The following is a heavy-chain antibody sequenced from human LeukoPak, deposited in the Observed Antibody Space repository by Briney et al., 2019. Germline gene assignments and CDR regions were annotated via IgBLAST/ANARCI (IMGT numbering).Heavy chain of an antibody. J-gene: IGHJ5*02. CDR1: GYTFTAYY. D-gene: IGHD1-26*01. Sequence: ASVKVSCKATGYTFTAYYMHWVRQAPGQGLEWMGLINPSGSDTVYAQKFQGRLTMTRDMSTSTDYMELSSLRFDDTAVYYCARDNSVGDTAWWFDPWGQGTLVTVSS. CDR2: INPSGSDT. CDR3: ARDNSVGDTAWWFDP. V-gene: IGHV1-46*01.